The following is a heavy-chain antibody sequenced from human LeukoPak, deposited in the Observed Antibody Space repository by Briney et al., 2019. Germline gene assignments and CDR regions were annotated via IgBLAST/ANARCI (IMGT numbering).Heavy chain of an antibody. CDR1: GYTFTSYG. Sequence: ASVKVSCTASGYTFTSYGISWVRQAPGQGLEWMGWINAYNGNTNYAQKLQGRVTMTTDTSTSTAYMELRSLRSDDTAVYYCAREINYSIWFDPWGQGTLVTVSS. V-gene: IGHV1-18*01. D-gene: IGHD4-11*01. CDR3: AREINYSIWFDP. J-gene: IGHJ5*02. CDR2: INAYNGNT.